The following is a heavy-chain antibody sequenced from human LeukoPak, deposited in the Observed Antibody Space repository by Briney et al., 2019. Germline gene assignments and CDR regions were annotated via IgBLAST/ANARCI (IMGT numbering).Heavy chain of an antibody. J-gene: IGHJ4*02. D-gene: IGHD1-1*01. V-gene: IGHV3-30*02. Sequence: GVSLTLSCAASGFTFSSYGMQWVRQAPGRGLEWVAFIRYDGSNKYYADSVKGRFTISRDNSKNTLYLQMNSLRAEDTAVYYCAKVRTTGTTHPGSDFDYWGQGTLVTVSS. CDR2: IRYDGSNK. CDR3: AKVRTTGTTHPGSDFDY. CDR1: GFTFSSYG.